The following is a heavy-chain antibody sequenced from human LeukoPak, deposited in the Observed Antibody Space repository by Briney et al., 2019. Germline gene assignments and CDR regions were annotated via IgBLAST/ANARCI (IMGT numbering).Heavy chain of an antibody. V-gene: IGHV3-23*01. CDR2: ISGSGGST. CDR3: ARGRSSGWYYFDY. D-gene: IGHD6-19*01. CDR1: GFTFSSYA. J-gene: IGHJ4*02. Sequence: GGSLRLSCAASGFTFSSYAMSWVRQAPGKGLEWVSAISGSGGSTYYADSVKGRFTISRDNSKNTLYLQMNSLRAEDTAVYYCARGRSSGWYYFDYWGQGTLVTVSS.